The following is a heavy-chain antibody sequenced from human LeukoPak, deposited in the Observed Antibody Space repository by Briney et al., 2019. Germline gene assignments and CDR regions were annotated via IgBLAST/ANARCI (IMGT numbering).Heavy chain of an antibody. D-gene: IGHD3-16*02. CDR1: GFTFSSYA. J-gene: IGHJ4*02. CDR2: VSYDGSNK. V-gene: IGHV3-30-3*01. Sequence: PGRSLRLSCAASGFTFSSYAMHWVRQAPGKGLEWVAVVSYDGSNKYYADSVKGRFTISRDNSKNTLYLQMNSLRAEDTAVYYCARGTYYDYVWGSYRLYYFDYWGQGTLVTVSS. CDR3: ARGTYYDYVWGSYRLYYFDY.